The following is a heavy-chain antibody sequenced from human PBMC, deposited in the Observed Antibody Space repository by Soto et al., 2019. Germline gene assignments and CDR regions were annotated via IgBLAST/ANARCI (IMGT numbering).Heavy chain of an antibody. J-gene: IGHJ4*02. CDR3: ASFSSTSRLFDY. CDR2: IDPSDSYT. V-gene: IGHV5-10-1*01. CDR1: GYSFTSYW. D-gene: IGHD2-2*01. Sequence: GASLKISCKGSGYSFTSYWISWVRQMPGKGLEWMGRIDPSDSYTNYSPSFQGHVTISADKSISTAYLQWSRLKASDTAMYYCASFSSTSRLFDYWGQGTLVTVSS.